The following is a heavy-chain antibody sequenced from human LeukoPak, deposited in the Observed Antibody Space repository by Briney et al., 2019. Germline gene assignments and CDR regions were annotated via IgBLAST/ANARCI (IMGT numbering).Heavy chain of an antibody. CDR3: AKAFKFGVIIPPTYYYYYMDV. Sequence: VGALRLSCAASGFTFSSYAMSWVRQAPGKGLEWVSAISGSGGSTYYADSVKGRFTISRDNSKNTLYLQMNSLRAEDTAVYYCAKAFKFGVIIPPTYYYYYMDVWGKGTTVTVSS. V-gene: IGHV3-23*01. CDR2: ISGSGGST. CDR1: GFTFSSYA. J-gene: IGHJ6*03. D-gene: IGHD3-3*01.